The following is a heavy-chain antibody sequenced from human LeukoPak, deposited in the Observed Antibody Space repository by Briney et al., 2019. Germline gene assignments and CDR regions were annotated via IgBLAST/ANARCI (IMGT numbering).Heavy chain of an antibody. V-gene: IGHV3-7*01. Sequence: GGSLRLSCAASGFTFTSHWMSWVRQAPGKGLEWVARMNLDGSEKYYVDSVKGRFTISRDNAKTSLYLEMNSLRAEDTAVYYCARDATYCTNGVCYTRFDYWGQGTLVAVSS. J-gene: IGHJ4*02. CDR2: MNLDGSEK. CDR1: GFTFTSHW. CDR3: ARDATYCTNGVCYTRFDY. D-gene: IGHD2-8*01.